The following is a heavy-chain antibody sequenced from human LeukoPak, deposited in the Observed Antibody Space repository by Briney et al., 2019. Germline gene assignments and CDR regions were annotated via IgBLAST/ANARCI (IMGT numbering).Heavy chain of an antibody. CDR3: LRDLTYGGISSPDC. Sequence: ASVKVSCKASGYTFTDYYMHWVRLAPGQGLEWMGWINPNNGGTTYAQKFQGRVTMTRDTSISTAYMELGRLTSDDTAMYFCLRDLTYGGISSPDCWGQGSLVTVSS. CDR2: INPNNGGT. CDR1: GYTFTDYY. J-gene: IGHJ4*02. V-gene: IGHV1-2*02. D-gene: IGHD4/OR15-4a*01.